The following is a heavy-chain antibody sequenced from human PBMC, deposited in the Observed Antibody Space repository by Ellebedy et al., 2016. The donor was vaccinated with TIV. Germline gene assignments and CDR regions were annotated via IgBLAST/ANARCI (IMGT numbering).Heavy chain of an antibody. CDR3: AKSSGWYSGYSNYYGLDV. CDR2: ISGSGGNT. V-gene: IGHV3-23*01. CDR1: GFTFPTYA. D-gene: IGHD6-19*01. J-gene: IGHJ6*02. Sequence: PGGSLRLSCAASGFTFPTYAMSWVRQAPGKGLEWVSAISGSGGNTFYADSVKGRFTISRDNSKNTVFLQTNSLRAEDTAVYYCAKSSGWYSGYSNYYGLDVWGQGTTVTVSS.